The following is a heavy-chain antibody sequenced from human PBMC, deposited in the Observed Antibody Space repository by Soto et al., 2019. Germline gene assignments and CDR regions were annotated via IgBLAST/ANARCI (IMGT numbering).Heavy chain of an antibody. D-gene: IGHD3-22*01. V-gene: IGHV4-39*01. J-gene: IGHJ4*02. CDR1: GGSISSSSYY. CDR2: IYSSGST. CDR3: ARHVITAYYDSSGYYAY. Sequence: SETLSLTCTVSGGSISSSSYYWGWVRQPPGKGLEWIGSIYSSGSTYYNPSRKSRATISVDTSKNQFSLKLSSVTAADTAVYYSARHVITAYYDSSGYYAYSGQGTLITVSS.